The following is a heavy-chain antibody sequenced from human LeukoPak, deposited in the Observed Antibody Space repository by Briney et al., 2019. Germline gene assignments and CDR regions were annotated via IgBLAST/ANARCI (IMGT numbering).Heavy chain of an antibody. CDR3: ARGLVVKNAFDI. CDR2: IYYSGST. D-gene: IGHD2-15*01. J-gene: IGHJ3*02. CDR1: GGSISSSSYY. Sequence: SETLSLTCTVSGGSISSSSYYWGWIRQPPGTGLEWIGSIYYSGSTYYNPSLKSRVTISVDTSKNQFSLKLSSVTAADTAVYYCARGLVVKNAFDIWGQGTMVTVSS. V-gene: IGHV4-39*07.